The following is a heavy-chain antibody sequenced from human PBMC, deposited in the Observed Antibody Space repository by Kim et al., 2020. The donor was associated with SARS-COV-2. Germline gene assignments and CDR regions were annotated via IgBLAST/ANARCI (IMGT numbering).Heavy chain of an antibody. V-gene: IGHV3-30-3*01. J-gene: IGHJ4*02. CDR2: ISYDGSNK. D-gene: IGHD3-22*01. CDR3: ARGFYYDSSGYSDY. CDR1: GFTVSSYS. Sequence: GGSLRLSCAASGFTVSSYSMHWVRQAPGKGLEWVAVISYDGSNKYYADSVKGRFTISRDNSKNTLYLQMNSLRAEDTAVYYCARGFYYDSSGYSDYWGQGTLVTVSS.